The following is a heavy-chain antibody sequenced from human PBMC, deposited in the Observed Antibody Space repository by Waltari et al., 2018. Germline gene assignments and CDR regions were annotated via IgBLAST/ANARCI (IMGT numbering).Heavy chain of an antibody. CDR2: INPILDTA. J-gene: IGHJ4*02. V-gene: IGHV1-69*05. D-gene: IGHD3-16*01. Sequence: QVQLVQSGAEVKKPGSSVKVSCKASGGTFSSYAISWVRQAPGQGREWMGGINPILDTANYAQKFQVSVTITTDESTSTGYMELSSLRSEDTAVYYCARDGAEWGNFDYWGQGTLVTVSS. CDR3: ARDGAEWGNFDY. CDR1: GGTFSSYA.